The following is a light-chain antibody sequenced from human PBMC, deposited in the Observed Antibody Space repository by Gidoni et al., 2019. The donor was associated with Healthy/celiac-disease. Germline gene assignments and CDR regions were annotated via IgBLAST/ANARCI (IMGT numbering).Light chain of an antibody. V-gene: IGKV4-1*01. CDR2: WAS. Sequence: DIVMTQSPDSLAVSLGERATINCKSSQIVLYSSNNKNYLAWYQQKPGQPPKLLIYWASTRESGVPDRFSGSGSGTDFTLPISSLQAEDVAVYYCQQYYSTPWTFGQGTKVEIK. J-gene: IGKJ1*01. CDR3: QQYYSTPWT. CDR1: QIVLYSSNNKNY.